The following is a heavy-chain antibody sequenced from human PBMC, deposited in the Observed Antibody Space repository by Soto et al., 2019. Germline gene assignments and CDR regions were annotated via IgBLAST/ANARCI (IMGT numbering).Heavy chain of an antibody. D-gene: IGHD7-27*01. V-gene: IGHV3-30-3*01. CDR1: GFTFSSYA. CDR2: ISYDGSNK. J-gene: IGHJ4*02. CDR3: ARGPFTGDLEPFDY. Sequence: GGSLRLSCAASGFTFSSYAMHWVRQAPGKGLEWVAVISYDGSNKYYADSVKGRFTISRDNSKNTLYLQMNSLRAEDTAVYYCARGPFTGDLEPFDYWGQGTLVNVSS.